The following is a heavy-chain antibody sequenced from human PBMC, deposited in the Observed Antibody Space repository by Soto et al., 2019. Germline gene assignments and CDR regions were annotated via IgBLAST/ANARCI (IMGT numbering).Heavy chain of an antibody. J-gene: IGHJ6*03. CDR2: FYYSGSI. D-gene: IGHD3-22*01. CDR3: ARHKYYYDRLDV. V-gene: IGHV4-61*01. CDR1: GCSLRSGNYY. Sequence: ASGTLSLTCTVSGCSLRSGNYYWSWVRQPRGGGLEWIGYFYYSGSINNTPPLKGRVTISIDASKTHLPLKLSSVTAADRAVYYGARHKYYYDRLDVGGKGTTVTV.